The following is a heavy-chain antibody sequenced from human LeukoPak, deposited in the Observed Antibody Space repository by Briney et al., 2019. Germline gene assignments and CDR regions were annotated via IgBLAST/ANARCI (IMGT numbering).Heavy chain of an antibody. V-gene: IGHV4-59*01. D-gene: IGHD3-10*01. Sequence: SETLSLTCAVSGGSISSYHWSWIRQPPGKGLEWIGNIYYSGSTNYNPSLKSRVTISLDTSKDQFSLKLSSVTAADTAVYYCARDEVRFPRVFQHWGQGTLVTVSS. J-gene: IGHJ1*01. CDR3: ARDEVRFPRVFQH. CDR1: GGSISSYH. CDR2: IYYSGST.